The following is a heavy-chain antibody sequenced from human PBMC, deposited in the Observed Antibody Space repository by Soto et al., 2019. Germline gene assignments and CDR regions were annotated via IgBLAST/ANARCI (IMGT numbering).Heavy chain of an antibody. V-gene: IGHV3-23*01. CDR3: AKDRGDIYGKPNDWFDP. CDR2: ISADGYSR. CDR1: GFTFSSYA. J-gene: IGHJ5*02. Sequence: GGSLRLSCAASGFTFSSYAINWLRQLPGKGLEWVSAISADGYSRHYADSVKGRFTISRDNSKDTLYLQMNNLRADDTAIYYCAKDRGDIYGKPNDWFDPWGQGTLVTVSS. D-gene: IGHD5-18*01.